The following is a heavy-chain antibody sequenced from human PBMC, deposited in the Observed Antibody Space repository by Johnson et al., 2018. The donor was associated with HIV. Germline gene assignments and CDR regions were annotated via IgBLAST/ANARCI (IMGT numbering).Heavy chain of an antibody. D-gene: IGHD6-13*01. Sequence: EKLVESGGGVVQPGGSLRLSCAASGFTFSCYDMHWVRQATGKGLEWVSTVGTADDTYYPGSVKGRFTISRENAKNALYLQMNSLRAEDTAVYYCAKVAVATAAGGVALDIWGPGTMVTVSS. V-gene: IGHV3-13*01. CDR3: AKVAVATAAGGVALDI. CDR1: GFTFSCYD. J-gene: IGHJ3*02. CDR2: VGTADDT.